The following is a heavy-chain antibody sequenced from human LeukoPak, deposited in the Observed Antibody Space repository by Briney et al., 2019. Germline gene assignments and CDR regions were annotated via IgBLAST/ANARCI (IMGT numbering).Heavy chain of an antibody. J-gene: IGHJ4*02. CDR2: ISGSGGST. CDR3: ARVVYDFWSAYDY. Sequence: GGSLRLSCAVSGFIFSNYAMNWVRQAPGKGLEWVSAISGSGGSTYYADSVKGRFTISRDNSKNTLYLQMNSLRAEDTAPYYCARVVYDFWSAYDYWGQGTLVTVSS. V-gene: IGHV3-23*01. CDR1: GFIFSNYA. D-gene: IGHD3-3*01.